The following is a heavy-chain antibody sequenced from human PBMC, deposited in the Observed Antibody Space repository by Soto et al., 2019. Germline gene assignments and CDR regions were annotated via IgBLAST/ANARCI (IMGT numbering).Heavy chain of an antibody. CDR2: ISYDGSNK. D-gene: IGHD4-17*01. CDR3: AKLWMDYGEYGPQYYYGMDV. CDR1: GFTFSSYG. V-gene: IGHV3-30*18. J-gene: IGHJ6*02. Sequence: QVQLVESGGGVVQPGRSLRLSCAASGFTFSSYGMHWVRQAPGKGLEWVAVISYDGSNKYYADSVKGRFTISRDNSKNTLYLQMNSLRAEDTAVYYCAKLWMDYGEYGPQYYYGMDVWGQGTTVTVSS.